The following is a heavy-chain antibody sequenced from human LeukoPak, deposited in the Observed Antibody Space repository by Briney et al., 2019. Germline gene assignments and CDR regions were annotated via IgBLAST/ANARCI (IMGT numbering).Heavy chain of an antibody. Sequence: GGSLRLSCAASGFTFSSYGMHWVRQAPGKGLEWVAVIWYDGSNKYYADSVKGRLTISRDNSKNTLYLQMNSLRAEDTAVYYCARGLPYYYDSSGYYPLSYWGQGTLVTVSS. D-gene: IGHD3-22*01. CDR3: ARGLPYYYDSSGYYPLSY. CDR2: IWYDGSNK. V-gene: IGHV3-33*01. CDR1: GFTFSSYG. J-gene: IGHJ4*02.